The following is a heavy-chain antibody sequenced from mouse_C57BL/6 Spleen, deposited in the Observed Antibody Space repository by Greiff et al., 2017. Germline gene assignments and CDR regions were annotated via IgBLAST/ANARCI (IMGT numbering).Heavy chain of an antibody. CDR2: IYPGDGDT. V-gene: IGHV1-80*01. CDR1: GYAFSSYW. Sequence: QVQLQQSGAELVKPGASVKISCKASGYAFSSYWMNWVKERPGKGLEWIGQIYPGDGDTNYNGKFKGKATLTADKSSSTAYMQLSSLTSEDSAVYFCASRGYYEGIWAMDYWGQGTSVTVSS. D-gene: IGHD2-3*01. CDR3: ASRGYYEGIWAMDY. J-gene: IGHJ4*01.